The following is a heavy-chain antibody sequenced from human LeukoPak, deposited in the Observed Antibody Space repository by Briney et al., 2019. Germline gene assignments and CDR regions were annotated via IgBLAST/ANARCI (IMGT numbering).Heavy chain of an antibody. D-gene: IGHD3-22*01. Sequence: PSETLSLTCAVSGGSFSGYYWSWIRQPPGKGLEWIGEVNHSGSTNYNPSLKSRVTISVDTSKYQFSLKLSSVTAADTAVYYCARGLWSSGYYYYFDYWGQGTLVTVSS. CDR3: ARGLWSSGYYYYFDY. V-gene: IGHV4-34*01. CDR2: VNHSGST. CDR1: GGSFSGYY. J-gene: IGHJ4*02.